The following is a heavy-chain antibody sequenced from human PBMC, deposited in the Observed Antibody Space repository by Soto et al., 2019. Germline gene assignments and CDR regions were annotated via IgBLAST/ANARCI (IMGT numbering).Heavy chain of an antibody. CDR1: GYSISSGHY. V-gene: IGHV4-38-2*01. CDR2: IYHSGTT. J-gene: IGHJ5*02. D-gene: IGHD6-13*01. CDR3: ARSLYSSSWYAGS. Sequence: SETLSLTCAVCGYSISSGHYGGWIRQPPGKGLQRIGSIYHSGTTYYNPSLKKRVTISLDTSKNQVSLRLNSGTAADSAVYYCARSLYSSSWYAGSWGQGTLVTVSS.